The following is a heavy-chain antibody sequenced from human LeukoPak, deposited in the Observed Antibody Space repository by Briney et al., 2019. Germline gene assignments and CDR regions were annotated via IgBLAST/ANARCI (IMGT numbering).Heavy chain of an antibody. CDR3: ARSYGSGSYFDS. D-gene: IGHD3-10*01. Sequence: SETLSLTCTVSGDSISIYYWSWIRQPPGKGLEWIGYISHSGSTKYNPSLKSRVTISIDTSKNQFSLKVRSVTAADTAVYYCARSYGSGSYFDSWGQGTLVTVSS. CDR2: ISHSGST. V-gene: IGHV4-59*01. CDR1: GDSISIYY. J-gene: IGHJ4*02.